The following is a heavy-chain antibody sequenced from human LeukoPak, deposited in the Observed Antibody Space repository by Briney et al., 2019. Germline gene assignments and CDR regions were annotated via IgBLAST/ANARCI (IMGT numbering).Heavy chain of an antibody. V-gene: IGHV3-73*01. J-gene: IGHJ4*02. CDR1: GFTFSGSA. Sequence: PGGSLRLSCAASGFTFSGSAMHWVRQASGKGLEWVGRIRSKANSYATAYAASVKGRFTISRDDSKNTVYLQMNSLRDEDTAIFYCARGQVVAANWGQGTLVTVSS. CDR2: IRSKANSYAT. D-gene: IGHD3-22*01. CDR3: ARGQVVAAN.